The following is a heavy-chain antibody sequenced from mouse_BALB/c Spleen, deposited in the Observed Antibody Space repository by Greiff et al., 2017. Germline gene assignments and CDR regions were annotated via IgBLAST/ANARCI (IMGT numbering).Heavy chain of an antibody. Sequence: VKLMESGPGLVAPSQSLSITCTVSGFSLTSYGVHWVRQPPGKGLEWLGVIWAGGSTNYNSALMSRLSISKDNSKSQVFLKMNSLQTDDTAMYYCARDYYGSSYGFFFAYWGQGTLVTVSA. D-gene: IGHD1-1*01. V-gene: IGHV2-9*02. CDR1: GFSLTSYG. CDR3: ARDYYGSSYGFFFAY. CDR2: IWAGGST. J-gene: IGHJ3*01.